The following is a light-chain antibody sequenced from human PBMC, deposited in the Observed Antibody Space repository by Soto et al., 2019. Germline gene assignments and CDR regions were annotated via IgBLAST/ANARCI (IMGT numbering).Light chain of an antibody. CDR3: LLYYGGADVV. CDR2: NTN. J-gene: IGLJ2*01. Sequence: QAVVTQQPSLTVSPGGTVTLTCASSTGEVTSGYYPNWFQQQPGQAPRALIYNTNNKHSWTPARFSGSLLGGKAALTLSGVQPEDEAEYYCLLYYGGADVVFGGGTKLTVL. V-gene: IGLV7-43*01. CDR1: TGEVTSGYY.